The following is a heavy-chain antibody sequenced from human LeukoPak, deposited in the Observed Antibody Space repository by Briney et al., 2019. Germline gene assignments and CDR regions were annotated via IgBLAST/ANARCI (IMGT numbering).Heavy chain of an antibody. Sequence: ASVKVSCKASGHTFTSYGLSWVRQAPGQGLEWMGWISDSNNKTNYAQNLQGRVTMTTDTSTSTAYMELRSLRSDDTAVYYCARVQIVVVTGSYYPGAFDIWGQGTMVTVSS. CDR2: ISDSNNKT. D-gene: IGHD2-21*02. V-gene: IGHV1-18*01. CDR1: GHTFTSYG. J-gene: IGHJ3*02. CDR3: ARVQIVVVTGSYYPGAFDI.